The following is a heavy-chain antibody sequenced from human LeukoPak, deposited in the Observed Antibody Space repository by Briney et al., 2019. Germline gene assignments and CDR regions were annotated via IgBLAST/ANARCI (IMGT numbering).Heavy chain of an antibody. D-gene: IGHD3-3*01. Sequence: GESLKISCKGSGYSFTSYWIGWVRQMPGKGLEWMGIIYPGDSDTRYSPSFQGQVTISADKSISTAYLQWSSLKASDTAMYYCARSPITIFGVAHLGDAFDIWGQGTMVTVSS. V-gene: IGHV5-51*01. J-gene: IGHJ3*02. CDR2: IYPGDSDT. CDR1: GYSFTSYW. CDR3: ARSPITIFGVAHLGDAFDI.